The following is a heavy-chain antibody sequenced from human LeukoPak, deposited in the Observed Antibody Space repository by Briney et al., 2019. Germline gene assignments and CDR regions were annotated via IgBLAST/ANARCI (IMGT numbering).Heavy chain of an antibody. CDR3: AKHSSGWYFYFDY. V-gene: IGHV3-23*01. Sequence: GGSLRLSCAASGFTFSSYAMSWVRQAPGKGLEWVSAISGIGGSTYYADSVKGRFTISRDNSKNTLYLQMNSLRAEDTAVYYCAKHSSGWYFYFDYWGQGTLVTVSS. CDR2: ISGIGGST. D-gene: IGHD6-19*01. CDR1: GFTFSSYA. J-gene: IGHJ4*02.